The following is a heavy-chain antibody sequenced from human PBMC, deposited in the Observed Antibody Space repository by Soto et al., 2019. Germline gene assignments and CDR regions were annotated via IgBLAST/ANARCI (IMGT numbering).Heavy chain of an antibody. CDR3: VRDAPSHQSIFDL. CDR1: EYSFGDYY. V-gene: IGHV1-2*02. Sequence: ASVKVSCPTSEYSFGDYYLHWVREAPEQGLEWMGWINLNDGGTNSPRKFQGRLTMTRDKSITTVYMELSRLRSDDTAVYFCVRDAPSHQSIFDLWGPGTLVTVCS. D-gene: IGHD2-2*01. J-gene: IGHJ4*02. CDR2: INLNDGGT.